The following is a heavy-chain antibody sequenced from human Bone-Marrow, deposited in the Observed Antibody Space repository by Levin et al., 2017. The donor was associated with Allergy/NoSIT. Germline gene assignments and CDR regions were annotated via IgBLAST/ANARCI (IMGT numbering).Heavy chain of an antibody. Sequence: GESLKISCAASGFTFSTYWMSWVRQAPGEGLEWVANIKKDGSEKYYVDSVKGRFTISRDNAKNSLYLQMKSLGVEDTAVYYCARDGAYCTSENCRGDAFEMWGQGTMVTVSS. CDR3: ARDGAYCTSENCRGDAFEM. CDR1: GFTFSTYW. D-gene: IGHD2-8*02. CDR2: IKKDGSEK. J-gene: IGHJ3*02. V-gene: IGHV3-7*01.